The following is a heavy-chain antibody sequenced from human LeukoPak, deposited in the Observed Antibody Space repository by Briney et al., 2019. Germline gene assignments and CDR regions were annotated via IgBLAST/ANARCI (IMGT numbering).Heavy chain of an antibody. CDR3: ATPPRGYCSGGSCDPLYFDY. V-gene: IGHV1-69*04. CDR2: IIPILGIA. J-gene: IGHJ4*02. D-gene: IGHD2-15*01. Sequence: SVKVSCKASGGTFSSYAISWVRQAPGQGLEWMGRIIPILGIANYAQKFQGRVTITADKSTSTAYMELSSLRSEDTAVYYCATPPRGYCSGGSCDPLYFDYWGQRTLVTVSS. CDR1: GGTFSSYA.